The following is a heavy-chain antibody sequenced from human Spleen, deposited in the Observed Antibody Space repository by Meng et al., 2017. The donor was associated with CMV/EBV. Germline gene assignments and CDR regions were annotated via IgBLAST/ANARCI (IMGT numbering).Heavy chain of an antibody. V-gene: IGHV1-69*05. CDR1: GYTFTGSY. D-gene: IGHD1-26*01. Sequence: SVKVSCKASGYTFTGSYMHWVRQAPGQGLEWLGGIIPIFGTPNYAQKFQGRVTITTDESTSTAYMELSNLRSEDTAVYYCARVILVGATYGWFDPWGQGTLVTVSS. CDR3: ARVILVGATYGWFDP. J-gene: IGHJ5*02. CDR2: IIPIFGTP.